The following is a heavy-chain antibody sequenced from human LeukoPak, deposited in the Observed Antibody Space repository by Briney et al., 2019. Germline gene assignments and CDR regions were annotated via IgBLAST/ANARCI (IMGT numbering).Heavy chain of an antibody. D-gene: IGHD6-19*01. CDR3: AKWRGYSSGWSGPFDD. V-gene: IGHV1-2*02. CDR1: EYTFTAYF. CDR2: IDPNSGGT. Sequence: GASVKVSCKASEYTFTAYFMHWVRQAPGQGLEWMGWIDPNSGGTNYAQKFQGRVTVTRDTSISTAYMELSRLKSDDTAVYYCAKWRGYSSGWSGPFDDWGQGTLVTVSS. J-gene: IGHJ4*01.